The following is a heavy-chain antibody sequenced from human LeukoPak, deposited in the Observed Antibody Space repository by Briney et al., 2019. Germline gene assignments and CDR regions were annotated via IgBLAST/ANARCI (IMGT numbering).Heavy chain of an antibody. V-gene: IGHV3-21*01. J-gene: IGHJ5*02. Sequence: PGGSLRLSCAASGFTFSSYSMNWVRQAPGKGLEWVSSISSSSSYIYYADSVKGRFTISRDNAKNSMYLQMNSLRAEDTAVYYCARDALPSRPRGWFHLWGQGTLVTVSS. CDR3: ARDALPSRPRGWFHL. CDR2: ISSSSSYI. CDR1: GFTFSSYS.